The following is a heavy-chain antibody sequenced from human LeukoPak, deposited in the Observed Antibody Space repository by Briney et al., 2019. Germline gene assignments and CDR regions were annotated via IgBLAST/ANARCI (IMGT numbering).Heavy chain of an antibody. J-gene: IGHJ4*02. CDR2: IIPIFGTA. D-gene: IGHD3-22*01. Sequence: ASVEVSCKASGGTFSSYAISWVRQAPGQGLEWMGGIIPIFGTANYAQKFQGRVTITADESTSTAYMELSSLRSEDTAVYYCSTDNYYDSSGYPDLRYWGQGTLVTVSS. V-gene: IGHV1-69*01. CDR1: GGTFSSYA. CDR3: STDNYYDSSGYPDLRY.